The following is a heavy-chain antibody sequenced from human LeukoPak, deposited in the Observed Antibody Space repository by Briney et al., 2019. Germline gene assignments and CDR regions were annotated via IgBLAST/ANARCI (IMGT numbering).Heavy chain of an antibody. D-gene: IGHD7-27*01. J-gene: IGHJ4*02. V-gene: IGHV3-23*01. Sequence: GGSLRLSCAASGFTFRLYAMSWVRQAPGKGLEWVSGLDGDSGRTYYADSVKGRFTVSRDNSKNTLYLQMSSLRDEDTAVYYCAKDGLGIWSRGYFDYWGQGTLVTVSS. CDR2: LDGDSGRT. CDR3: AKDGLGIWSRGYFDY. CDR1: GFTFRLYA.